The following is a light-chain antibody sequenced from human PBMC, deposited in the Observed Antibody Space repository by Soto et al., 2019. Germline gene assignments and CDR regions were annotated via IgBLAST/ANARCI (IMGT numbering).Light chain of an antibody. Sequence: IVITQFGNSLCVTRELRSCLSRLASQSVNIYLAWYQQKPGQAPRLLIFGASYRATGIPARFSGSGSGTEFNLTISSLKSKDFAVYFCQQYDDWALTIGGGTKVDIK. CDR3: QQYDDWALT. V-gene: IGKV3D-15*01. J-gene: IGKJ4*01. CDR2: GAS. CDR1: QSVNIY.